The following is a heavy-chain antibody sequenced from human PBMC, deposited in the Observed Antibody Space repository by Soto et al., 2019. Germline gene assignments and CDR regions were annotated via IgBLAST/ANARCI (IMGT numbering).Heavy chain of an antibody. V-gene: IGHV3-30*18. CDR3: AKPYYDFWSGYYFPYYYYGMDV. CDR1: GFTFSSYG. D-gene: IGHD3-3*01. Sequence: QVKLLESGGGVVHPGRSLRLSCAASGFTFSSYGMHWVRQAPGKGLEWVAVISYDGSNKYYADSVKGRFTISRDNSKNTLYLQMNSLRAEDTAVYYCAKPYYDFWSGYYFPYYYYGMDVWGQGTTVTVSS. CDR2: ISYDGSNK. J-gene: IGHJ6*02.